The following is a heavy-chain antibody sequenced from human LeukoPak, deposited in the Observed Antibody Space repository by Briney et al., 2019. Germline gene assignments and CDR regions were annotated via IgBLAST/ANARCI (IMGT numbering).Heavy chain of an antibody. D-gene: IGHD3-3*01. J-gene: IGHJ4*02. CDR2: INHSGST. Sequence: PSETLSLTCAVYGGSFSGYYWSWIRQPPGKGLEWIGEINHSGSTNYNPSLKSRVTISVDTSENQFSLKLSSVTAADTAVYYCARGPYYDFWSGYYTDGFDYWGQGTLVTVSS. V-gene: IGHV4-34*01. CDR3: ARGPYYDFWSGYYTDGFDY. CDR1: GGSFSGYY.